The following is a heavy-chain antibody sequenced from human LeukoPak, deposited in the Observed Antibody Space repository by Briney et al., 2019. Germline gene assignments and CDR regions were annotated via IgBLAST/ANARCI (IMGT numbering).Heavy chain of an antibody. Sequence: GGSLRLSCAASGFTFSSYWMSWVRQAPGKGLEWVANIKQDGSEKYYVDSVKGRFTISRDNAKNSLYLQMNSLRAEDTAVYYCARTRITMVRGVINSYYFDYWGQGTLVTVSS. CDR2: IKQDGSEK. J-gene: IGHJ4*02. D-gene: IGHD3-10*01. CDR1: GFTFSSYW. V-gene: IGHV3-7*01. CDR3: ARTRITMVRGVINSYYFDY.